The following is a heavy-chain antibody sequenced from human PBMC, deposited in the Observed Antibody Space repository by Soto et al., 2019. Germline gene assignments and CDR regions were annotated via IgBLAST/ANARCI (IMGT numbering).Heavy chain of an antibody. CDR3: ARGGGWLRGVIIGSYYYGMDV. J-gene: IGHJ6*02. Sequence: ASVKVSCKASGGTFSSYAISWVRQAPGQGLEWMGGIIPIFGTANYAQKFQGRVTITADKSTSTAYMELSSLRSEDTAVYYCARGGGWLRGVIIGSYYYGMDVWGQGTTVTVSS. D-gene: IGHD3-10*01. V-gene: IGHV1-69*06. CDR1: GGTFSSYA. CDR2: IIPIFGTA.